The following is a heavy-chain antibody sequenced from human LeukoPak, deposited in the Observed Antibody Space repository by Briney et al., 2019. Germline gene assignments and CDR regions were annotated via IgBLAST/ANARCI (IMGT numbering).Heavy chain of an antibody. CDR1: GGSFSGYY. CDR3: GRGGAIDY. V-gene: IGHV4-34*01. D-gene: IGHD3-16*01. J-gene: IGHJ4*02. CDR2: INHSGST. Sequence: SETLSLTCAVYGGSFSGYYWSWIRQPPGKGLEWIGEINHSGSTNYNPSLKSRVTISVDTSKNQFSLKLSSVTAADTAVYYCGRGGAIDYWGQGTLVTVSS.